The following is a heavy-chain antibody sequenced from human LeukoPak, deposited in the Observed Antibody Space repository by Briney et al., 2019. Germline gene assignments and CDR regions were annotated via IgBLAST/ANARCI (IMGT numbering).Heavy chain of an antibody. V-gene: IGHV3-66*01. J-gene: IGHJ6*02. CDR1: GFTVSSNY. D-gene: IGHD6-19*01. Sequence: GGSLRLSCAASGFTVSSNYMSWVRQAPGKGLEWVSVIYSGGSTYYADSVKGRVTISRDNSKNTLYLQMNTLRAEDTAVYYCAKARAAAAYRSGWYFLRRPSYYYYGLDVWGPGNTVTASS. CDR2: IYSGGST. CDR3: AKARAAAAYRSGWYFLRRPSYYYYGLDV.